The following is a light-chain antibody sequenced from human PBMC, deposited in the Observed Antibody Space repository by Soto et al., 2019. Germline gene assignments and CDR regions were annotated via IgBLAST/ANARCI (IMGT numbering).Light chain of an antibody. J-gene: IGKJ5*01. V-gene: IGKV3-15*01. Sequence: EIGMTQSPATLSVSPGERATLSCRASQSVSSNLAWYQQKPGQAPRLLIYGASTRATGIPARFSGSGSGTEFTLTISSLQFEDFAVYHCQQYKNSTTFGQGIRLESK. CDR3: QQYKNSTT. CDR1: QSVSSN. CDR2: GAS.